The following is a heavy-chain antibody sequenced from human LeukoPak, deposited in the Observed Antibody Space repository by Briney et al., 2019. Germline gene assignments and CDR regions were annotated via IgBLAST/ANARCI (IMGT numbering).Heavy chain of an antibody. V-gene: IGHV4-31*03. J-gene: IGHJ5*02. CDR3: ARVRYYGSGSPPNWFDP. CDR1: GGSISSGGYY. CDR2: IYYSGST. Sequence: SETLSLTCTVSGGSISSGGYYWSWIRQHPGKGQEWIGYIYYSGSTYYNPSLKSRVTISVDTSKNQFSLKLSSVTAADTAVYYCARVRYYGSGSPPNWFDPWGQGTLVTVSS. D-gene: IGHD3-10*01.